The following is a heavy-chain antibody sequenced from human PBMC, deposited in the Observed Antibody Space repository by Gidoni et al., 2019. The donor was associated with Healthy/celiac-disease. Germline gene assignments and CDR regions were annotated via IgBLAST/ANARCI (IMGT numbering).Heavy chain of an antibody. CDR3: ARMYEDIVVVPAQDYMDV. J-gene: IGHJ6*03. CDR1: GGSFSGYY. D-gene: IGHD2-2*01. V-gene: IGHV4-34*01. CDR2: INHSGST. Sequence: VQLQQWGAGLLKPSETLSLTCAVSGGSFSGYYWSWIRQPPGKGLEWIGEINHSGSTNYNPYRKSRVTISVDTSKNQFSLKLSSVTAADTAVYYCARMYEDIVVVPAQDYMDVWGKGTTVTVSS.